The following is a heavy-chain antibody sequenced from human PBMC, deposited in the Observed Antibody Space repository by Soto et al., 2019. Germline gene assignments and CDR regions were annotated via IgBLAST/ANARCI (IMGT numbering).Heavy chain of an antibody. CDR3: ARGRVTIFGVVTGTNWFDP. CDR2: INHSGST. V-gene: IGHV4-34*01. Sequence: SETLSLTCAVYGGSFSGYYWSWIRQPPGKGLEWIGEINHSGSTNYNPSLKSRVTISVDTSKNQFSLKLSSVTAADTAVYYCARGRVTIFGVVTGTNWFDPWGQGTLVTVSS. CDR1: GGSFSGYY. J-gene: IGHJ5*02. D-gene: IGHD3-3*01.